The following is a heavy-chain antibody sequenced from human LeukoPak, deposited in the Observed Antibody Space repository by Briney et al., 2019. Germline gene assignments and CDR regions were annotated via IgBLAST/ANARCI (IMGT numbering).Heavy chain of an antibody. CDR3: AIDLAHPRDH. V-gene: IGHV1-18*01. CDR1: GYTFTSYG. D-gene: IGHD3-16*01. Sequence: ASVKLSCKASGYTFTSYGMSWVRQAPGQGLEWMGCISAYNGNTNYAQTLQGRVTMTTDTSTSTAYMGLRSLRSEDRAVYYCAIDLAHPRDHWGQGTLVTVSS. CDR2: ISAYNGNT. J-gene: IGHJ4*02.